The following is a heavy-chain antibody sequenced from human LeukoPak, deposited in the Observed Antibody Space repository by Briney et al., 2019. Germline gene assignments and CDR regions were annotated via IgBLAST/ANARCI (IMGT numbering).Heavy chain of an antibody. CDR1: GGSFSGYY. CDR3: GRDPPGGTLDI. CDR2: INDSGST. V-gene: IGHV4-34*01. D-gene: IGHD3-16*01. J-gene: IGHJ3*02. Sequence: PSETLSLTCAVYGGSFSGYYWSWIRQPPGKGLEWIGDINDSGSTHYNPSLKSRVTISVDPSKNQFSLDLTSVTAADTAVYYCGRDPPGGTLDIWGQGTMVPVSS.